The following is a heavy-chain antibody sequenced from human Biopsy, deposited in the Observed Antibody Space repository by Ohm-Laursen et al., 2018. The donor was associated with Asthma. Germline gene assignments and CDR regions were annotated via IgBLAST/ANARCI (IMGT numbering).Heavy chain of an antibody. J-gene: IGHJ4*02. V-gene: IGHV3-30*18. CDR2: ISYDGNHK. CDR3: AKRRGYSGHDNDY. CDR1: GFMFRSFG. D-gene: IGHD5-12*01. Sequence: SRSLSCTASGFMFRSFGMHWVRQAPGKGLEWVAVISYDGNHKFYEDSVKGRFTISRDNSKNTLYLQMNSLRTEDTAVYYCAKRRGYSGHDNDYWGQGTLVIVSS.